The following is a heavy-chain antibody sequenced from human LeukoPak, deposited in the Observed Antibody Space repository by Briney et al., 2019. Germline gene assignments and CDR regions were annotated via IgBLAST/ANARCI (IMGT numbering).Heavy chain of an antibody. D-gene: IGHD4-17*01. CDR1: GYTFTGYY. J-gene: IGHJ4*02. CDR2: INPSGGST. CDR3: YYGDYDLGGY. Sequence: ASVKVSCKASGYTFTGYYMHWVRQAPGQGLEWMGIINPSGGSTSYAQKFQGRVTMTRDTSTSTVYMELSSLRSEDTAVYYCYYGDYDLGGYWGQGTLVTVSS. V-gene: IGHV1-46*01.